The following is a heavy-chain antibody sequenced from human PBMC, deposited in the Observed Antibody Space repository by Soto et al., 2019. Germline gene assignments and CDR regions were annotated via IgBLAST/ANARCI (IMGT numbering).Heavy chain of an antibody. J-gene: IGHJ6*02. CDR2: FDPEDGET. Sequence: ASVKVSCKVSGYTLTELSMHWVRQAPGKGLEWMGGFDPEDGETIYAQKFQGRVTMTEDTSTDTAYMELSSLRSEDTAVYYCATDGASSGRYYYYYGMDVWGQGTKVTVSS. CDR3: ATDGASSGRYYYYYGMDV. V-gene: IGHV1-24*01. D-gene: IGHD1-26*01. CDR1: GYTLTELS.